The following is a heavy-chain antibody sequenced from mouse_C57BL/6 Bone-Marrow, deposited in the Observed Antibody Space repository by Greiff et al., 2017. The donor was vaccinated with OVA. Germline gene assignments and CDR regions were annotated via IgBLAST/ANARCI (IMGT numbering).Heavy chain of an antibody. CDR2: IYPGGGYT. CDR3: ARGDYLAWFAY. J-gene: IGHJ3*01. CDR1: GYTFTNYW. Sequence: VQLQQSGAELVRPGTSVKMSCKASGYTFTNYWIGWAKQRPGHGLEWIGDIYPGGGYTNYNEKFKGKATLTADKSSSTAYMQFSSLTSEDSAIYYCARGDYLAWFAYWGQGTLVTVSA. D-gene: IGHD2-4*01. V-gene: IGHV1-63*01.